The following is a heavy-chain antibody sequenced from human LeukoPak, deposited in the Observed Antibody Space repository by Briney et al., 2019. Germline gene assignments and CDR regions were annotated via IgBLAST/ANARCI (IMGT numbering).Heavy chain of an antibody. CDR1: GYTFTSYA. V-gene: IGHV1-3*01. CDR2: INAGNGNT. CDR3: AREGVAAAHKPPYY. D-gene: IGHD6-25*01. J-gene: IGHJ4*02. Sequence: GASVKVSCKASGYTFTSYAMHWVRQAHGQRHEWMGWINAGNGNTKYSQKFQGRVTITRDTSASTAYMELSSLRSEDTAVYYCAREGVAAAHKPPYYWGQGTLVTVSS.